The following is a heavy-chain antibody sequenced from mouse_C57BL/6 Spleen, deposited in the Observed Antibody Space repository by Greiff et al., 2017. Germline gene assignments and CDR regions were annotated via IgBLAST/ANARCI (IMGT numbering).Heavy chain of an antibody. CDR2: IYPGDGDT. V-gene: IGHV1-80*01. CDR3: ARGGYDYDAGFDD. CDR1: GYAFSSYW. Sequence: VQLQQPGAELVKPGASVKISCKASGYAFSSYWMNWVKQRPGKGLEWIGQIYPGDGDTNYNRKFKGKATLTADKSSSTAYMQLSRLTSEDSAVYFCARGGYDYDAGFDDGGQGTTLTVSS. J-gene: IGHJ2*01. D-gene: IGHD2-4*01.